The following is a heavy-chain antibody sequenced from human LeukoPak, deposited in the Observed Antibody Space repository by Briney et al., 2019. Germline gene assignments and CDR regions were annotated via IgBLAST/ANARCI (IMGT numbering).Heavy chain of an antibody. CDR1: GFTFDDYA. CDR3: AKDRSWADWYFDL. J-gene: IGHJ2*01. V-gene: IGHV3-9*01. CDR2: ISWNSGSI. D-gene: IGHD1-26*01. Sequence: TGGSLRLSCAASGFTFDDYAMHWVRQAPGKGLEWVSGISWNSGSIGYADSVKGRFTISRDNAKNSLYLQMNSLRAEDTALYYCAKDRSWADWYFDLWGRGTLVIVSS.